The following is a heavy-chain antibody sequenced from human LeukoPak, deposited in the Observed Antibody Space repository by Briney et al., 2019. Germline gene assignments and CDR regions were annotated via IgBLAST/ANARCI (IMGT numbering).Heavy chain of an antibody. V-gene: IGHV3-33*01. D-gene: IGHD4-11*01. CDR2: IWSDGTNQ. CDR1: GFTFSHYG. J-gene: IGHJ4*02. Sequence: TGGSLILSCAASGFTFSHYGMHWVRQAPGKGLEWVSVIWSDGTNQFYADSVKGRFTISRDDSQKTVFLQMSSLRAEDTCVGDAQRGFDYSNSLKYWGQGTLVTVSS. CDR3: QRGFDYSNSLKY.